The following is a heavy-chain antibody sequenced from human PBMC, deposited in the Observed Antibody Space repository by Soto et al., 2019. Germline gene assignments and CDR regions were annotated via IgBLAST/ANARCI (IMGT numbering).Heavy chain of an antibody. Sequence: GASVKVSCKASGYSFISYGITWVRQAPGQGLEWMGWISGYDGNTNYAENFQGRVTMTTDTSTTTAYMELRSLRGDDTAVYYCARGGVLRGIIKTVYFEYWGLGTLVTVSS. CDR2: ISGYDGNT. D-gene: IGHD1-20*01. CDR1: GYSFISYG. J-gene: IGHJ4*02. CDR3: ARGGVLRGIIKTVYFEY. V-gene: IGHV1-18*04.